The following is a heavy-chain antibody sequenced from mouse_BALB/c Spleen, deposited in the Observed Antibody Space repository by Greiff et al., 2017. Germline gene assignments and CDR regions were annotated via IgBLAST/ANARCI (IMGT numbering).Heavy chain of an antibody. Sequence: VQLKESGGGLVQPKGSLKLSCAASGFTFNTYAMNWVRQAPGKGLEWVARIRSKSNNYATYYADSVKDRFTISRDDSQSMLYLQMNNLKTEDTAMYYCVRHNYRYDGFDYWGQGTTLTVSS. J-gene: IGHJ2*01. CDR2: IRSKSNNYAT. D-gene: IGHD2-14*01. V-gene: IGHV10-1*02. CDR1: GFTFNTYA. CDR3: VRHNYRYDGFDY.